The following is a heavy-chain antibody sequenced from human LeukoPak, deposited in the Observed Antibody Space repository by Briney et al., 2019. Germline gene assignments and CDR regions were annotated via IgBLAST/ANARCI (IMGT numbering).Heavy chain of an antibody. V-gene: IGHV1-69*01. J-gene: IGHJ5*02. D-gene: IGHD2/OR15-2a*01. CDR1: GGTFSNYA. CDR2: IIPMFGTP. CDR3: SHTQVGLSNLDL. Sequence: ASVKVSCKASGGTFSNYAINWVRQAPEQGLEWMGGIIPMFGTPNYAQKFQGRVTISADESTRTAFMELSSLRSEDTAVYFCSHTQVGLSNLDLWGQGTLVTVSA.